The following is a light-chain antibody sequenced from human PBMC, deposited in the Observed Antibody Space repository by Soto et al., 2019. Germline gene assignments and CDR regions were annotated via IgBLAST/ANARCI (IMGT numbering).Light chain of an antibody. Sequence: DIQINQSLSTLSATVVYRFTIPCRARQSISSWWAWYQQKPGTAPKLLSYHASTLESEVPSRFSGSGSVTEFTLTISSLQPDEIATYYWQQNNSYSFGHGTKVDI. CDR3: QQNNSYS. CDR2: HAS. CDR1: QSISSW. V-gene: IGKV1-5*01. J-gene: IGKJ1*01.